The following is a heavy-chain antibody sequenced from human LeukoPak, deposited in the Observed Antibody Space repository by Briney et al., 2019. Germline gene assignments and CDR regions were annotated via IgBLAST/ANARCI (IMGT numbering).Heavy chain of an antibody. CDR1: GSTFSSYG. J-gene: IGHJ4*02. Sequence: GGSLRLSCAASGSTFSSYGMHWVRQAPGKGLEWVTFIRYDGSNKYYADSVKGRFTISRDNSNNTLYLQMNSLRAEDTAVYYCAKGAPSGGSYSSDYWGQGTLVTVSS. CDR2: IRYDGSNK. CDR3: AKGAPSGGSYSSDY. D-gene: IGHD1-26*01. V-gene: IGHV3-30*02.